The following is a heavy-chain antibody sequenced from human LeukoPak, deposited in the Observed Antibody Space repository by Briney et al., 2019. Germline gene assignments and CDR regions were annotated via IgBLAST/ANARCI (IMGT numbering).Heavy chain of an antibody. CDR3: ASILLEGSGGSLSFDY. CDR2: IYYSGST. CDR1: GGSISSYY. V-gene: IGHV4-59*01. D-gene: IGHD2-15*01. Sequence: PSETLSLTCTVSGGSISSYYWSWIRQPPGKGLEWIGYIYYSGSTNYDPSLKSRVTISVDTSKNQFSLKLSSVTAADTAVYYCASILLEGSGGSLSFDYWGQGTLVTVSS. J-gene: IGHJ4*02.